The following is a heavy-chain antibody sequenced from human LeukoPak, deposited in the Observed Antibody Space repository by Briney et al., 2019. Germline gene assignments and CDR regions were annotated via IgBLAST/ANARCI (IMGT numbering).Heavy chain of an antibody. J-gene: IGHJ6*02. CDR1: GFTFSSYW. D-gene: IGHD6-6*01. CDR2: IKQDGSEK. Sequence: GGSLRLSCAASGFTFSSYWMSWVRQAPGKGLEWVANIKQDGSEKYYVDSVKGRFTISRDNAKNSLYLQMNSLRAEDTAVYYCARDGSYSISNYYYYGMDVWGQGTTVTVSS. CDR3: ARDGSYSISNYYYYGMDV. V-gene: IGHV3-7*01.